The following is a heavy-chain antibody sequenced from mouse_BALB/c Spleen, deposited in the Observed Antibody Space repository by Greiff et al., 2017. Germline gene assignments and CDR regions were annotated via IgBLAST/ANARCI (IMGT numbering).Heavy chain of an antibody. CDR2: IRLKSNNYAT. J-gene: IGHJ2*01. CDR1: GFTFSNYW. Sequence: EVMLVESGGGLVQPGGSMKLSCVASGFTFSNYWMNWVRQSPEKGLEWVAEIRLKSNNYATHYAESVKGRFTISRDDSKSSVYLQMNNLRAEDTGIYYCTRITGYFDYWGQGITLTVSS. CDR3: TRITGYFDY. V-gene: IGHV6-6*02.